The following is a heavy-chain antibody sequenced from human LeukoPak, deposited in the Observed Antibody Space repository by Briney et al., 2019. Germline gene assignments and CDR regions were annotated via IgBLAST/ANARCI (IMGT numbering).Heavy chain of an antibody. CDR1: GGSFSGYY. V-gene: IGHV4-34*01. CDR2: INHSGST. J-gene: IGHJ3*02. Sequence: SETLSFTCAVYGGSFSGYYWSWIRQPPGKGLEWIGEINHSGSTNYNPSLKSRVTISVDTSKNQFSLKLSSVTAADTAVYYCARDRITMIVVDAFDIWGQGTMVTVSS. CDR3: ARDRITMIVVDAFDI. D-gene: IGHD3-22*01.